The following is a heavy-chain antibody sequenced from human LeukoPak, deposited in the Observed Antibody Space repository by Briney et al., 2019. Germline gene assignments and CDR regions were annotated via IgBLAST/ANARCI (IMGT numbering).Heavy chain of an antibody. CDR2: IIPILGIA. CDR3: ARDMKAGGYFDY. V-gene: IGHV1-69*04. J-gene: IGHJ4*02. Sequence: SVKVSRKASGGTFSSYTISWVRQAPGQGLEWMGRIIPILGIANYAQKFQGRVTITADKSTSTAYMELSSLRSEDTAVYYCARDMKAGGYFDYWGQGTLVTVSS. CDR1: GGTFSSYT. D-gene: IGHD1-26*01.